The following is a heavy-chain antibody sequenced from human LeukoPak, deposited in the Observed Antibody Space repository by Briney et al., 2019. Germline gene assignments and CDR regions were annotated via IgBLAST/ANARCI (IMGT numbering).Heavy chain of an antibody. CDR3: ARVPIPLTFTIFDYYFDY. CDR1: GYTFIGYY. Sequence: GASVKVSCKASGYTFIGYYIHWLRQAPGQGLEWMGWINPNSGGTNFAQKFQGRVAMTRATSISTAYMELSGLRSDDTAVYFCARVPIPLTFTIFDYYFDYWGQGTLVTVSS. CDR2: INPNSGGT. V-gene: IGHV1-2*02. D-gene: IGHD3-9*01. J-gene: IGHJ4*02.